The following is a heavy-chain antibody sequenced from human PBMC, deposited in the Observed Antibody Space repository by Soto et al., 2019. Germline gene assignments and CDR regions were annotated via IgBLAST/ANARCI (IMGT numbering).Heavy chain of an antibody. J-gene: IGHJ4*02. Sequence: EVQLLESGGGLVQPGGSLRLSCAASGFTFSSYAMGWVRQAPGKGLEWVAGISGSGDSTYYADSVKGRFTISRDNSKSTLYLQMNTLRGEDTAVYFCARDMFFITVGRGVSAGYWGQGTLVAVSS. CDR2: ISGSGDST. V-gene: IGHV3-23*01. CDR3: ARDMFFITVGRGVSAGY. CDR1: GFTFSSYA. D-gene: IGHD3-10*01.